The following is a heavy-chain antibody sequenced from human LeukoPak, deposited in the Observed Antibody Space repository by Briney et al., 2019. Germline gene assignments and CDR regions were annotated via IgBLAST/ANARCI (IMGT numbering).Heavy chain of an antibody. CDR1: GGSISSGGYY. Sequence: SETLSLTCTVSGGSISSGGYYWSWIRQHPGKGLEWLGYIYYTGSTYYNPSLKSRVTISVDTSKNQFSLKLPSVTAADTAVYYCAREKGIGAVGKNWFDPWGQGTLVSVSS. D-gene: IGHD6-13*01. J-gene: IGHJ5*02. V-gene: IGHV4-31*03. CDR3: AREKGIGAVGKNWFDP. CDR2: IYYTGST.